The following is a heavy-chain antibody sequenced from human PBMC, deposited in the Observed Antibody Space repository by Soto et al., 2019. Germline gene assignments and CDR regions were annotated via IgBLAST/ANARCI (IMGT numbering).Heavy chain of an antibody. D-gene: IGHD6-19*01. V-gene: IGHV3-33*01. J-gene: IGHJ4*02. CDR3: ARDRDILQWLATFDY. CDR1: GFTFSNYG. CDR2: IWDDGSNK. Sequence: PGGSLRLSCAASGFTFSNYGLHWVRQAPGKGLEWVAVIWDDGSNKYYADSVKGRFTISRDNSKNTQYLQMNSLRAEDTAVYYCARDRDILQWLATFDYWGQGTLVTVSS.